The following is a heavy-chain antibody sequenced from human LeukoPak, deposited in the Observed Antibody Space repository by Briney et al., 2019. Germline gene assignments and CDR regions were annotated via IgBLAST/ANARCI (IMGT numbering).Heavy chain of an antibody. Sequence: ASVKVSCKASGYTFTGYYMHWVRQAPGQGLEWMGRINPNSGGTNYAQKFQGRVTMTRYTSISTAYMELSSLRSEDTAVYYCARGITGTTPPPVYWGQGTLVTVSS. CDR1: GYTFTGYY. CDR3: ARGITGTTPPPVY. V-gene: IGHV1-2*06. J-gene: IGHJ4*02. CDR2: INPNSGGT. D-gene: IGHD1-7*01.